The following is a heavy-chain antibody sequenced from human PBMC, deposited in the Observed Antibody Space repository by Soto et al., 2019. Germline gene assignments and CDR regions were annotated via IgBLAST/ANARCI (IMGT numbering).Heavy chain of an antibody. D-gene: IGHD6-13*01. J-gene: IGHJ4*02. CDR3: ARIPFAATGFYFDY. Sequence: PGESLTISCKASGYNFNNYWIGWVRQMPEKGLEWMGFIYPDDSDTKYSPSFQGQVTISVDKSITTASLQWSSLKASDTAMYYCARIPFAATGFYFDYWAQGTLVTVSS. V-gene: IGHV5-51*01. CDR1: GYNFNNYW. CDR2: IYPDDSDT.